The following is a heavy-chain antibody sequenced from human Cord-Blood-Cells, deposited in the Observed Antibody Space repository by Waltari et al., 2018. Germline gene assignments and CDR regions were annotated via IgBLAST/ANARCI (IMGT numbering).Heavy chain of an antibody. CDR3: ARGFGYYGSGSYYNYFDY. Sequence: EVQLVESGGGLIQPGGSLRLSCAASGFTVSSNYMSWVRQAPGKGLEWVSVICSGGSTYYADSVKGRFTISRDNSKNTLYLQMNSLRAEDTAVYYCARGFGYYGSGSYYNYFDYWGQGTLVTVSS. CDR2: ICSGGST. V-gene: IGHV3-53*01. CDR1: GFTVSSNY. D-gene: IGHD3-10*01. J-gene: IGHJ4*02.